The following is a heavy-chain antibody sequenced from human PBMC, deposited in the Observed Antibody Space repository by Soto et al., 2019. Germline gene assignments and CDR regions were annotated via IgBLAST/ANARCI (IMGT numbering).Heavy chain of an antibody. CDR2: IYYSGST. Sequence: PSETLSLTCTVSGGSISSSSYYWGWIRQPPGKGLEWIGSIYYSGSTYYNPSLKSRVTISVDTSKNQFSLKLSSVTAADTAVYYCARQQGLLWFGERWFDPWGQGTLVTVSS. V-gene: IGHV4-39*01. J-gene: IGHJ5*02. CDR3: ARQQGLLWFGERWFDP. CDR1: GGSISSSSYY. D-gene: IGHD3-10*01.